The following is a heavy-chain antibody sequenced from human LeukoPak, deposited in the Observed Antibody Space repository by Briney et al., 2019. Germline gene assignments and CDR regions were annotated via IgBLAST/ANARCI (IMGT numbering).Heavy chain of an antibody. CDR1: GGSISSGGYY. J-gene: IGHJ5*02. CDR2: IYYSGST. CDR3: ARGLGYNFVTPWFDP. D-gene: IGHD5-18*01. Sequence: PSETLSLTCTVSGGSISSGGYYWNWIRHHPGKGLEWIGNIYYSGSTYYNPSLRSRVLISIDTSKNHFSLHLSSVTAADTAVYYCARGLGYNFVTPWFDPWGQGTQVTVSS. V-gene: IGHV4-31*03.